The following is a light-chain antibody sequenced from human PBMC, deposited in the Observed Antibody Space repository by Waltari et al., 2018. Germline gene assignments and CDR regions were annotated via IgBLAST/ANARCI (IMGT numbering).Light chain of an antibody. CDR1: SNDVGGYNY. CDR2: EVT. J-gene: IGLJ2*01. CDR3: SSYAGSNNVV. Sequence: QSALTQPPSASGSPGQSVTISCPGTSNDVGGYNYVSWYQQHPGKAPKLMLYEVTTRPSGVPDRFSGSKSGYTASLTVSGLQAEDEADYFCSSYAGSNNVVFGGGTKLTVL. V-gene: IGLV2-8*01.